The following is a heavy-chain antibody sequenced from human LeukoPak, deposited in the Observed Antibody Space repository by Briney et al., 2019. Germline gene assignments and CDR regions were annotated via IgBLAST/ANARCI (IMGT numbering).Heavy chain of an antibody. Sequence: GASVKVSCKASGYTFTSYDINWVRQATGQGLEWMGWMNPNSGNTGYAQKFQGRVTMTRNTSISTAYMELRSLRSDDTAVYYCARVPYIVVVPAAIHNWFDPWGQGTLVTVSS. V-gene: IGHV1-8*01. CDR3: ARVPYIVVVPAAIHNWFDP. J-gene: IGHJ5*02. CDR1: GYTFTSYD. CDR2: MNPNSGNT. D-gene: IGHD2-2*01.